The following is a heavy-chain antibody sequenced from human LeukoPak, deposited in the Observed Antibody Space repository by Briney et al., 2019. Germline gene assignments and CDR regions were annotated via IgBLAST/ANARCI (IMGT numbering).Heavy chain of an antibody. CDR2: ISSSSDSI. Sequence: GGSLRLSCAASGFTFSSHSMNWVRQAPGKGLEWVLIISSSSDSIKYADSVKGRFTISRDNAKSSLYLQMNSLRVEDTAMYYCARCSGGRCYPLYAMDVWGQGTTVTVSS. J-gene: IGHJ6*02. CDR1: GFTFSSHS. CDR3: ARCSGGRCYPLYAMDV. V-gene: IGHV3-21*01. D-gene: IGHD2-15*01.